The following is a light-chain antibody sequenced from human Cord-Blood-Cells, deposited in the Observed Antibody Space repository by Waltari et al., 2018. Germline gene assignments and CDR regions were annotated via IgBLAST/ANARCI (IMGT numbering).Light chain of an antibody. CDR1: SSDVGSYNL. CDR2: EVS. CDR3: CSYAGSSTPYV. Sequence: QSALTQPASVSGSPGQSITISCTGTSSDVGSYNLVSWYQQHPGKAPKLMIYEVSKRPVGVSNRFSGSKSGNTASLTISGLQAEDEADYYCCSYAGSSTPYVFGTGTKVTVL. V-gene: IGLV2-23*02. J-gene: IGLJ1*01.